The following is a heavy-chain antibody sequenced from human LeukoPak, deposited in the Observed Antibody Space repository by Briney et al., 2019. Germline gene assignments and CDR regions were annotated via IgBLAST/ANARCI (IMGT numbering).Heavy chain of an antibody. CDR1: GYTFTSYD. CDR3: ARGPWILAPPVHSDY. D-gene: IGHD2-2*03. CDR2: MNPNSGNT. Sequence: GASVKVSCKASGYTFTSYDINWVRQAPGQGLEWMGWMNPNSGNTGYAQKFQGRVTMTRNTSISTAYMELSSLRSEDTAVYYCARGPWILAPPVHSDYWGQGTLVTVSS. V-gene: IGHV1-8*01. J-gene: IGHJ4*02.